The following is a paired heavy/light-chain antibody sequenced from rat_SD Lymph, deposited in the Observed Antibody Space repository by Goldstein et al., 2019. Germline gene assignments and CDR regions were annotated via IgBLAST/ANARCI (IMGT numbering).Light chain of an antibody. Sequence: DIQMTQSPASLSASLEEIVTITCQASQDIGNWLAWYQQKPGKSPQLLIYGATSLADGVPSRFSGSRSGTQYSLKISRLQVEDIGIYYCLQAYSAPFTFGSGTKLEIK. CDR2: GAT. CDR3: LQAYSAPFT. CDR1: QDIGNW. V-gene: IGKV12S16*01. J-gene: IGKJ4*01.
Heavy chain of an antibody. V-gene: IGHV5-54*01. D-gene: IGHD1-1*01. CDR1: GFTFSNYG. CDR2: IYYDSSSK. J-gene: IGHJ2*01. CDR3: AKFHGTYYSGDYFDY. Sequence: EVQLVESGEGLVQPGSSMKLSCVASGFTFSNYGMNWIRQAPKKGLEWIALIYYDSSSKYYADSVKGRFTISRDNSKNTLYLEMNSLRSEDTAMYYCAKFHGTYYSGDYFDYWGQGVMVTVSS.